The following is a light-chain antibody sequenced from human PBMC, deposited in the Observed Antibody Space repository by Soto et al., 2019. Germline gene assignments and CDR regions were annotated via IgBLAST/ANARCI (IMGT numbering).Light chain of an antibody. CDR1: QSISSW. CDR3: QHSWT. CDR2: DAS. Sequence: DIQMTQSPSALSASVGDRATITCRASQSISSWLAWYQQKPGKAPKLLIYDASTLEGGVPSRFSGIGSGTEFTLTISGLQPDDFATYYCQHSWTFGQGTKVDI. J-gene: IGKJ1*01. V-gene: IGKV1-5*01.